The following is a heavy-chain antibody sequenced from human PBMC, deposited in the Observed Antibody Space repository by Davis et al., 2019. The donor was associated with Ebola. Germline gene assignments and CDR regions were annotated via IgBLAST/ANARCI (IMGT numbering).Heavy chain of an antibody. CDR3: AREQWLGLQH. CDR2: ISAYNGNT. J-gene: IGHJ1*01. CDR1: GYTFTTYG. Sequence: ASVKVSCKASGYTFTTYGVSWVRQAPGQGLEWMGWISAYNGNTHYAQKFQGRLTMTTDTSTSTAYMDLRSLRSDDTAVYYCAREQWLGLQHWGQGTLVTVSS. V-gene: IGHV1-18*04. D-gene: IGHD6-19*01.